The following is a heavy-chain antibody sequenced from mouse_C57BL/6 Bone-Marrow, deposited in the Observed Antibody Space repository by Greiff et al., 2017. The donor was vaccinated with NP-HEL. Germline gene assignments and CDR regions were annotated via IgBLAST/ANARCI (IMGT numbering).Heavy chain of an antibody. CDR3: TDYGFAY. Sequence: VQLQQSGAELVRPGASVKLSCTASGFNIKDDYMHWVKQRPEQGLEWIGWIDPENGDTEYASKFQGKATITADTSSNTAYLQLSSLTSEDTAIYYCTDYGFAYWGQGTLVTVSA. CDR2: IDPENGDT. D-gene: IGHD1-1*01. CDR1: GFNIKDDY. J-gene: IGHJ3*01. V-gene: IGHV14-4*01.